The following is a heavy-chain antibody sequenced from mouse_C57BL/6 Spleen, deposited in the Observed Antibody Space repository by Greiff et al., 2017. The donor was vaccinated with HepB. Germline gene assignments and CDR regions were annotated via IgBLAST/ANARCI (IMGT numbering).Heavy chain of an antibody. CDR1: GFTFSSYA. CDR3: AREAGTWDY. Sequence: EVQLVESGGGLVKPGGSLKLSCAASGFTFSSYAMSWVRQTPEKSLEWVATISDGGSYTYYPDNVKGRFTISRDNAKNNLYLQMSHLKSEDTAMYYCAREAGTWDYWGQGTTLTVSS. J-gene: IGHJ2*01. V-gene: IGHV5-4*01. CDR2: ISDGGSYT. D-gene: IGHD3-3*01.